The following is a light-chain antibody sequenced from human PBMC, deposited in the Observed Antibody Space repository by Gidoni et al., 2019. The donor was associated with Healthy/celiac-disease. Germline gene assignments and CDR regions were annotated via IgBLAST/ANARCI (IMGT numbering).Light chain of an antibody. CDR3: SSYTSSSTVV. Sequence: QSALPPPASASGSPGQSITISCTGTSSDVVGYNYVSWYQQHPGKAPKLMIYEVSNRPSGVSNRFSGSKSGNTASLTISGLQAEDEADYYCSSYTSSSTVVFGGGTKLTVL. V-gene: IGLV2-14*01. CDR2: EVS. CDR1: SSDVVGYNY. J-gene: IGLJ2*01.